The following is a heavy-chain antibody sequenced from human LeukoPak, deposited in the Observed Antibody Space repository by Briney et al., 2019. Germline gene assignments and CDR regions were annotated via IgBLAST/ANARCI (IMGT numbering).Heavy chain of an antibody. V-gene: IGHV4-34*01. CDR3: ARTVSGYYFNA. D-gene: IGHD5-12*01. J-gene: IGHJ5*02. Sequence: SETLSLTCAVYGGSFSGYYWSWIRQPPGKGLEWIGEINHSGSTNYNPSLKSRVTISVDTSKNQFSLKLSSVTAADTAVYYCARTVSGYYFNAWGPGTLVTVSS. CDR2: INHSGST. CDR1: GGSFSGYY.